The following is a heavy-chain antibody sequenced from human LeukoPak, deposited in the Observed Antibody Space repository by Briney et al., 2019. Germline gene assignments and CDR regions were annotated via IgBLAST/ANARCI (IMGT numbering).Heavy chain of an antibody. CDR1: GFTFSGHY. D-gene: IGHD6-19*01. CDR3: ARAYTSGWYSPGY. Sequence: PGGSLRLSCAASGFTFSGHYMDWVRQAPGKGLEWVGRSRNKANSYTTDYAASVKGRFTISRDDSKNSLYLQMNSLKTEDTAVYYCARAYTSGWYSPGYWGQGTLVTVSS. V-gene: IGHV3-72*01. CDR2: SRNKANSYTT. J-gene: IGHJ4*02.